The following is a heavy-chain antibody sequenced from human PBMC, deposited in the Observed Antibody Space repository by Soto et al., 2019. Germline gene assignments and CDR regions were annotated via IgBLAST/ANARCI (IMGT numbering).Heavy chain of an antibody. Sequence: GASVKVSCKASGYTFTSYGISWVRQAPGQGLEWMGWISAYNDKANYAQKLQGRVTMTTDTSTSTAYKELSSLRSEDTAVYYCARGIEATISYYYYYGMDVWGQGTTVTVS. J-gene: IGHJ6*02. CDR1: GYTFTSYG. V-gene: IGHV1-18*01. CDR2: ISAYNDKA. D-gene: IGHD5-12*01. CDR3: ARGIEATISYYYYYGMDV.